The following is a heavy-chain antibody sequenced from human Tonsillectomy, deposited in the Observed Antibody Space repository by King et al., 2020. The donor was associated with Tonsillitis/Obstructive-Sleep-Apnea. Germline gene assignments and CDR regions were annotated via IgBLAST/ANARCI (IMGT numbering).Heavy chain of an antibody. D-gene: IGHD1-26*01. J-gene: IGHJ4*02. CDR3: AKDIDPIVGASLEY. CDR2: ISWNSGSI. CDR1: GFTFDDYA. V-gene: IGHV3-9*01. Sequence: VQLVESGGGLVQPGRSLRLSCAASGFTFDDYAMHWVRQAPGKGLEWVSGISWNSGSIGYADSVKGRFTISRDNAKNSLYLQMNSLRAEDTALYYCAKDIDPIVGASLEYWGQGTLVTVSS.